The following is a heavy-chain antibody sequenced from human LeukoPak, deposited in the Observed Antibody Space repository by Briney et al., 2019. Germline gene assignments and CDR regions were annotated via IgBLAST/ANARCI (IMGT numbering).Heavy chain of an antibody. CDR1: GYSFTSYW. D-gene: IGHD1-26*01. V-gene: IGHV5-51*01. CDR2: IYPGDSDT. Sequence: GESLQISCKGSGYSFTSYWIGWVRQMPGKGLEWMGIIYPGDSDTRYSPSFQGQVTISADKSISTAYLQWSSLKASDTAMYYCARSRELILYYFDYWGQGTLVTVSS. CDR3: ARSRELILYYFDY. J-gene: IGHJ4*02.